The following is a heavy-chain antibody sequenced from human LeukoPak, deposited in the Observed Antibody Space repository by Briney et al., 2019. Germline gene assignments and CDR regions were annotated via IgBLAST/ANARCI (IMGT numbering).Heavy chain of an antibody. CDR2: IYPGDSDT. CDR3: ARLGISSSPIYYIDV. V-gene: IGHV5-51*01. J-gene: IGHJ6*03. CDR1: GYSFTSYW. D-gene: IGHD6-6*01. Sequence: GESLKISCKGSGYSFTSYWIGWVRQMPGKGLEWMGIIYPGDSDTRYSPSFQGQVTISADKSISTAYLQWSSLKASDTAMYYCARLGISSSPIYYIDVWGKGTTVTVPS.